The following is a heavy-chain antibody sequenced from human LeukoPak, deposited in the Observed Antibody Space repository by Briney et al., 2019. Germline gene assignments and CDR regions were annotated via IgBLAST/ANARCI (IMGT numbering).Heavy chain of an antibody. J-gene: IGHJ6*03. V-gene: IGHV3-53*01. CDR2: IYSGDST. Sequence: GGTLRLSCAASGFTFNSYSMNWFRQAPGKGLEWVSVIYSGDSTYYADSVKGRFTISRDNSKNTLYLQINSLRAEDTAVYYCARGRRYCSGGSCYSKANYYYYYMDVWGKGTTVTISS. CDR1: GFTFNSYS. CDR3: ARGRRYCSGGSCYSKANYYYYYMDV. D-gene: IGHD2-15*01.